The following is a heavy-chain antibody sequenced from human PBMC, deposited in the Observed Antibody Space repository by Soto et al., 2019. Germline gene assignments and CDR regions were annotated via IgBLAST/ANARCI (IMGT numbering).Heavy chain of an antibody. J-gene: IGHJ4*02. CDR3: ATSYGSGSIHFDY. CDR2: VNPILGMS. V-gene: IGHV1-69*02. CDR1: GGTFNFYT. Sequence: QVQLVQSGAEVKKPGSSVKVSCTASGGTFNFYTINWGRQAPGQRPEWVGRVNPILGMSSSASKSQGRVTMTADKSTSKAYMDLTGLKSEDTAVYYCATSYGSGSIHFDYWGQGTLITVSS. D-gene: IGHD3-10*01.